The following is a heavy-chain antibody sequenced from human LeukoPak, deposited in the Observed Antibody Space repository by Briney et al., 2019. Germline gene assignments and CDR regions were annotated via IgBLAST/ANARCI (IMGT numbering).Heavy chain of an antibody. Sequence: SETLSLTCAVYGGSFSGYYWSWIRQPPGKGPEWIGEINHSGSTNYNPSLKSRVTISVDTSKNQFSLKLSSVTAADTAVYYCARDRDLRNYYYYYGMDVWGQGTTVTVSS. CDR2: INHSGST. CDR1: GGSFSGYY. D-gene: IGHD3-10*01. J-gene: IGHJ6*02. CDR3: ARDRDLRNYYYYYGMDV. V-gene: IGHV4-34*01.